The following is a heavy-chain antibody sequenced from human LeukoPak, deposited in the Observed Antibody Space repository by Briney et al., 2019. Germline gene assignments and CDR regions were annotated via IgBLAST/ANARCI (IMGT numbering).Heavy chain of an antibody. J-gene: IGHJ4*02. CDR1: GFTFSHYG. CDR2: ISSSPPSP. Sequence: GGSLRLSCAASGFTFSHYGMTWVRQAPGKGLEWISYISSSPPSPYYADSVKGRFTISRDNSKNTLYLQMNSLRAEDTAVYYCAKDPRDHSYGWNWRYFDYWGQGTLVTVSS. CDR3: AKDPRDHSYGWNWRYFDY. D-gene: IGHD5-18*01. V-gene: IGHV3-48*01.